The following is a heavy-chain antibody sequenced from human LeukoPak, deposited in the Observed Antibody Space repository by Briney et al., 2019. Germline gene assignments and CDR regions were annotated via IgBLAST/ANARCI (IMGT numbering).Heavy chain of an antibody. J-gene: IGHJ4*02. D-gene: IGHD1-1*01. CDR1: GGSISSSSYY. CDR3: ANGPNDVRRSFDY. Sequence: SETLSLTCTVSGGSISSSSYYWGWIRQPPGKGLEWIGNIYYTRITYHNPSLRSRVTISLDTSKNQFSLKLNSVAAADRAVYYCANGPNDVRRSFDYWGQGTLLTVSS. V-gene: IGHV4-39*01. CDR2: IYYTRIT.